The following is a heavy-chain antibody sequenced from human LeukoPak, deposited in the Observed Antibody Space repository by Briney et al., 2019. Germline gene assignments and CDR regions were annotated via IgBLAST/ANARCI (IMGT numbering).Heavy chain of an antibody. D-gene: IGHD1-26*01. CDR2: IYHSGTT. V-gene: IGHV4-38-2*02. CDR1: GYSISSGYY. CDR3: AKDRSGSYYGDDDALDI. J-gene: IGHJ3*02. Sequence: RTSETLSLTCTVSGYSISSGYYWGWIRQPPGKGLEWIGSIYHSGTTYYNPSLKSRVTLSVDTSKNHFSLNLSSVTAADTAVYYCAKDRSGSYYGDDDALDIWGQGTMVTVSS.